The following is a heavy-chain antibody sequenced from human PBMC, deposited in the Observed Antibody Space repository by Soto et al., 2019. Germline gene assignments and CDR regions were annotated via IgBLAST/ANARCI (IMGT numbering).Heavy chain of an antibody. V-gene: IGHV1-18*01. CDR3: AREPVAGIWFDP. D-gene: IGHD6-19*01. CDR1: GYTFTGDG. CDR2: INSYNGNT. J-gene: IGHJ5*02. Sequence: ASVKGSCKASGYTFTGDGISWVRQAPGQGLEWMGWINSYNGNTNYAQKLQGRATMTTDTSTSTAYMEPRSLRSDDTAVYYCAREPVAGIWFDPWGQGTLVTSPQ.